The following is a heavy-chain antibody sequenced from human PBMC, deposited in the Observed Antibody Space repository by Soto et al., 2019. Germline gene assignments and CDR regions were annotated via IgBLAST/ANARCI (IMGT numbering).Heavy chain of an antibody. CDR3: VRLSIAARHANWFDP. V-gene: IGHV1-18*01. D-gene: IGHD6-6*01. CDR1: GYTFTSYG. Sequence: QVQLVQSGAEVKKPGASVKVSCKASGYTFTSYGISWVRQAPGQGLEWMGWISAYDGNTNYEQKLQGRVTMTTDTSTSTAYMELRSLRSDDTALYYCVRLSIAARHANWFDPWGQGPLVTVSS. CDR2: ISAYDGNT. J-gene: IGHJ5*02.